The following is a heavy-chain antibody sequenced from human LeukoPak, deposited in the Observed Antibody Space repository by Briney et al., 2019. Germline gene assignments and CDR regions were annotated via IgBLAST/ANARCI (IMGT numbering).Heavy chain of an antibody. V-gene: IGHV1-18*01. CDR1: GYTFTSYG. J-gene: IGHJ4*02. CDR3: ARARYGGNSGSGYYFDY. D-gene: IGHD4-23*01. Sequence: GASVKVSCKASGYTFTSYGISWVRQAPGQGLEWMGWISAYNGNTNYAQKLQGRVTMTTDTSTSTAYMELRSLRSDDTAVYYCARARYGGNSGSGYYFDYWGQGTLVTVSS. CDR2: ISAYNGNT.